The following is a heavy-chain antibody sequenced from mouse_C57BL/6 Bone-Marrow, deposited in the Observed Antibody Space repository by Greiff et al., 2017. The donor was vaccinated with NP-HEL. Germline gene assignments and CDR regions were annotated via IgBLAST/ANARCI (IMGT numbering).Heavy chain of an antibody. CDR3: ARVDSSGFFAY. CDR2: IRNKANGYTT. Sequence: DVKLVESGGGLVQPGGSLSLSCAASGFTFTDYYMSWVRQPPGKALEWLGFIRNKANGYTTEYSASVKGRFTISRDNSQSILYLQMNALRAEDSATYYCARVDSSGFFAYWGQGTLVTVSA. D-gene: IGHD3-2*02. J-gene: IGHJ3*01. V-gene: IGHV7-3*01. CDR1: GFTFTDYY.